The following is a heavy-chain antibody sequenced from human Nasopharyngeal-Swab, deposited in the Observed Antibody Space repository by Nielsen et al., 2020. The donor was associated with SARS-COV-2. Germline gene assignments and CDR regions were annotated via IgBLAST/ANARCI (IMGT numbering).Heavy chain of an antibody. CDR3: ARSVGSYYGQGAFDV. CDR2: IRSKTYGGAP. V-gene: IGHV3-49*01. CDR1: GFTFGDYA. J-gene: IGHJ3*01. Sequence: GESLKISCATSGFTFGDYAVSWFRQAPGKGLEWVGLIRSKTYGGAPEYAASVKGRFTISRDGAESIAYLQMNSLETEDTGVYYCARSVGSYYGQGAFDVWGQGTMVTVSS. D-gene: IGHD1-26*01.